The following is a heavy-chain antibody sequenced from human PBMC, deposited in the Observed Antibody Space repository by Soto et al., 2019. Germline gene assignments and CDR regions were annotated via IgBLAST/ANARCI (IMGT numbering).Heavy chain of an antibody. J-gene: IGHJ3*01. V-gene: IGHV3-21*01. Sequence: EVQLVESGGGLVKTGGSLRLSCAASGFTFSSYSMNWVRQAPGKGLEWVSSISSGSDYIFYADSVKGRFTISRDNAKNSLFLQMNSLTAEDTTVYYCARSPVGDAFNVWGQGTVVTVSS. CDR2: ISSGSDYI. CDR1: GFTFSSYS. CDR3: ARSPVGDAFNV.